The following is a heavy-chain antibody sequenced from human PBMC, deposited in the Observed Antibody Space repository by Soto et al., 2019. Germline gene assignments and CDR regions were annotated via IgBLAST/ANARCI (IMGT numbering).Heavy chain of an antibody. J-gene: IGHJ4*02. Sequence: QVQLVESGGGVVQPGRSLRLSCAASGFTFSSYGMHWVRQAPGKGLEWVAVIWYDGSNKYYADSVNGRFTISRDNSKNRLYRQMNSLRAGGTAVYYCARDPGRGSGGGDYCCQGTLVTVS. D-gene: IGHD3-16*01. V-gene: IGHV3-33*01. CDR3: ARDPGRGSGGGDY. CDR2: IWYDGSNK. CDR1: GFTFSSYG.